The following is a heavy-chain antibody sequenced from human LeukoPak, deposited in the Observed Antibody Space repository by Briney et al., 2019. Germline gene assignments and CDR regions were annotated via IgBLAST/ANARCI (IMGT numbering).Heavy chain of an antibody. Sequence: SETLSLTCTVSGGSISSGGYYWSWIRQPPGKGLEWIGYIYHSGSTYHNPSLKSRVTISVDRAKNQFSLKLSSVTAADTAVYYCARDKGTTVTTPGDWGKGTLLTVSS. CDR2: IYHSGST. CDR1: GGSISSGGYY. D-gene: IGHD4-17*01. J-gene: IGHJ4*02. V-gene: IGHV4-30-2*01. CDR3: ARDKGTTVTTPGD.